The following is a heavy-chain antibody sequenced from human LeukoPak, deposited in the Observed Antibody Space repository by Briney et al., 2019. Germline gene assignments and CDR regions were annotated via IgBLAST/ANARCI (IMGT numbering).Heavy chain of an antibody. CDR1: GFTFSSYG. V-gene: IGHV3-33*06. J-gene: IGHJ6*02. CDR3: AKDFRRVRRVGTSYYYYGMDV. CDR2: IWYDGSNK. Sequence: SXRLSCAASGFTFSSYGMHWVRQPPGKGLEWVALIWYDGSNKYYADSVKGRFTISRDNSKNTLYLQMNSLRAEDTAVYYCAKDFRRVRRVGTSYYYYGMDVWGQGTTVIVSS. D-gene: IGHD3-10*01.